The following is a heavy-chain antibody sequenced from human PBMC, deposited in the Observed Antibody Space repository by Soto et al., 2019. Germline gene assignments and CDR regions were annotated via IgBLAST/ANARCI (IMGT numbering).Heavy chain of an antibody. J-gene: IGHJ5*02. CDR1: GYTFTTHG. D-gene: IGHD2-21*01. CDR3: ARDLGYFCGWTRLREVFGP. V-gene: IGHV1-18*01. Sequence: QVQLVQSGAEVKKPGASVKVSCKASGYTFTTHGISWVRQAPGQGLEWMGWVAGDNGHRNYAQSLQGRVTMTTDTTTEPALLGLGGPRTDDNALNFLARDLGYFCGWTRLREVFGPWGQGTLVTVSS. CDR2: VAGDNGHR.